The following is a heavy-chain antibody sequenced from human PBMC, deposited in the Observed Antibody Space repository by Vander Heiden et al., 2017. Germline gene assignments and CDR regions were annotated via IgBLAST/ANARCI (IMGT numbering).Heavy chain of an antibody. J-gene: IGHJ3*02. V-gene: IGHV3-30*18. CDR3: AKAARDGYNWAFDI. D-gene: IGHD5-12*01. CDR1: GFTFSSYG. CDR2: ISYDGSNK. Sequence: QVQLVESGGGVVQPGRSLRLSCAASGFTFSSYGMHWVRQAPGKGLEWVAVISYDGSNKYYADSVKGRFTISRDNSKNTLYLQMNSLRAEDTAVYYCAKAARDGYNWAFDIWGQGTMVTVSS.